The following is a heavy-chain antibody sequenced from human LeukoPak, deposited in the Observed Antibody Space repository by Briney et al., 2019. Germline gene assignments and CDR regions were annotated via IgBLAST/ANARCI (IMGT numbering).Heavy chain of an antibody. J-gene: IGHJ4*02. V-gene: IGHV1-2*06. CDR1: GGTFSSYA. Sequence: ASVKVSCKASGGTFSSYAISWVRQAPGQGLEWMGRINPNSGGTNYAQKFQGRVTTTRDTSISTAYMELSRLRSDDTAVYYCARDPTKTYYCDSSGYYYGIDYWGQGTLVTVSS. D-gene: IGHD3-22*01. CDR3: ARDPTKTYYCDSSGYYYGIDY. CDR2: INPNSGGT.